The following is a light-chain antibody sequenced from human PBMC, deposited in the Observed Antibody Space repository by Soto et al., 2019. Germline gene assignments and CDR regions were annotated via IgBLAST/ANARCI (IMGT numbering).Light chain of an antibody. CDR3: QQYNNWPRT. CDR2: GAS. Sequence: EIVMTQSPATLSVSPGERATVSCRASQSVSSNLAWYQQKPGQAPRLLIYGASTRATGIPARFSGSGSGTGFTLTISSLQSEDFAVYYCQQYNNWPRTFGPGTKVDIK. V-gene: IGKV3-15*01. J-gene: IGKJ3*01. CDR1: QSVSSN.